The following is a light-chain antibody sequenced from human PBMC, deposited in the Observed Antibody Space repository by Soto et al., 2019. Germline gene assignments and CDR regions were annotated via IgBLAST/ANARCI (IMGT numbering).Light chain of an antibody. CDR2: GNS. CDR1: SSNIGAGYD. V-gene: IGLV1-40*01. Sequence: QSVLTQPPSVSGAPGQRVTISCTGSSSNIGAGYDVHWYQQLPRTAPKLLIYGNSNRPSGVPDRFSGSKSGTSASLAITGLHAEDEADYYCQSYDSSLSGYVVFGGGTKLTVL. J-gene: IGLJ2*01. CDR3: QSYDSSLSGYVV.